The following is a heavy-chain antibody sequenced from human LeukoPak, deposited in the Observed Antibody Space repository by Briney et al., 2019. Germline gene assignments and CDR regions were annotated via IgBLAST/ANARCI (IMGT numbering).Heavy chain of an antibody. CDR3: TRGEVTGTPFDY. V-gene: IGHV3-49*04. CDR2: TRSKAYGGTT. D-gene: IGHD2-15*01. CDR1: GFTFGDYA. J-gene: IGHJ4*02. Sequence: PGGSLRLSCTASGFTFGDYAMSWVRQAPGKGLEGVGFTRSKAYGGTTEYAASVKGRFTISRDDSKSIAYLQMNSLKTEDTAVYYRTRGEVTGTPFDYWGQGTLVTVSS.